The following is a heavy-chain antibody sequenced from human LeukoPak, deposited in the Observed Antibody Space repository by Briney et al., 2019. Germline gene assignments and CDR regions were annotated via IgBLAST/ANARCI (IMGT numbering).Heavy chain of an antibody. Sequence: ASVKVSCKASGYTFTSFGISWVRQAPGQGLEWMGWISAHNGNTNYAQKLQGGATMTTDTSTSTAYMELRSLRSDDTAVYYCARVNNYAILSSFDYWGQGTLVTVSS. CDR3: ARVNNYAILSSFDY. V-gene: IGHV1-18*01. D-gene: IGHD3-9*01. CDR2: ISAHNGNT. J-gene: IGHJ4*02. CDR1: GYTFTSFG.